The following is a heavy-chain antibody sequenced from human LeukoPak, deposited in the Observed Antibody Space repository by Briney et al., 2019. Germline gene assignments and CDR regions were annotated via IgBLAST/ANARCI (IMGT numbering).Heavy chain of an antibody. V-gene: IGHV1-69*01. CDR2: IIPIFGTA. CDR3: ARVSCSSTSCPGSFDH. D-gene: IGHD2-2*01. CDR1: GGTFSSYA. Sequence: SVKVSCKASGGTFSSYAISWVRQAPGQGLEWMGGIIPIFGTANYAQKFQGRVTITADESTSTAYMELSSLRSEDTAVYYCARVSCSSTSCPGSFDHWGQGTLVTVSS. J-gene: IGHJ4*02.